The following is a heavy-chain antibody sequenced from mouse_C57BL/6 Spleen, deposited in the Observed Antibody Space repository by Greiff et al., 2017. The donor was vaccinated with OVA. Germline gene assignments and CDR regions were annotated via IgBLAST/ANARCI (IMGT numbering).Heavy chain of an antibody. D-gene: IGHD2-4*01. CDR1: GYAFTNYL. J-gene: IGHJ3*01. V-gene: IGHV1-54*01. Sequence: QVQLQQSGAELVRPGTSVKVSCKASGYAFTNYLIEWVKQRPGQGLEWIGVINPGSGGTNYNEKFKGKATLTADKSSSTAYMQLSSLTSEDSAVYFCARFDYDEAYWGQGTLVTVSA. CDR3: ARFDYDEAY. CDR2: INPGSGGT.